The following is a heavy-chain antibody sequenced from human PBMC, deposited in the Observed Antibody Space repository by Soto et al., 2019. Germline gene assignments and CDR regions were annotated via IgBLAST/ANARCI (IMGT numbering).Heavy chain of an antibody. Sequence: EVQLVETGGGLIQPGGSLRISCAASGFTVSSNYMNWVRQAPGKGLEWVSIIYSDGTTSYADSVKGRFTISRDNFKNTLHIQMNRLRAEDTAVYYCAILSNWGQGTLVTVSS. CDR2: IYSDGTT. D-gene: IGHD6-6*01. CDR1: GFTVSSNY. CDR3: AILSN. J-gene: IGHJ4*02. V-gene: IGHV3-53*02.